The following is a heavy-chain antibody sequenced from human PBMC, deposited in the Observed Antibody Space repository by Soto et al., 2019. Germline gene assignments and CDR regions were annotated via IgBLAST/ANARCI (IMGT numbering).Heavy chain of an antibody. J-gene: IGHJ5*02. Sequence: QITLNESGPTLVKPTQTLTLTCTFSGFSLSTSGVGVGWIRQPPGKALEWLGIIYWDDDKRYSSSLKSRLTTTKDNXKNQVVLRMTNMETVDTATYYCAHRPDNFRNWFDPWGQGTLVTVSS. CDR3: AHRPDNFRNWFDP. D-gene: IGHD1-1*01. CDR1: GFSLSTSGVG. V-gene: IGHV2-5*02. CDR2: IYWDDDK.